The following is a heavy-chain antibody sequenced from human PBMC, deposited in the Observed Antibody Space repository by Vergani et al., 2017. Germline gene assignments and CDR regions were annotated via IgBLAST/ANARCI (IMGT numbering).Heavy chain of an antibody. Sequence: QVQLVQSGAEVKKPGASVKVSCKASGYTFTGYYMHWVRQAPGQGLEWMGGIIPIFGTANYAQKFQGRVTITADESTSTAYMELSSLRSEDTAVYYCARDEGIAAAGTNYYYYYGMDVWGQGTTVTVSS. J-gene: IGHJ6*02. CDR1: GYTFTGYY. D-gene: IGHD6-13*01. V-gene: IGHV1-69*01. CDR2: IIPIFGTA. CDR3: ARDEGIAAAGTNYYYYYGMDV.